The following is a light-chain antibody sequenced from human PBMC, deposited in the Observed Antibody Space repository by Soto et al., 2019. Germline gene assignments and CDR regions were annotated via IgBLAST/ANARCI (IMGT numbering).Light chain of an antibody. V-gene: IGKV1-5*03. Sequence: IQMTQSPSTLSASVGDRVIITCLASQGIGSWLAWYQQKPGKAPKLLIYKASTLESGVPSRFSGSGSGTDFTLTISRLQPDDFAPYYCQQYDTYWTFGQGTKVEIK. CDR1: QGIGSW. CDR3: QQYDTYWT. CDR2: KAS. J-gene: IGKJ1*01.